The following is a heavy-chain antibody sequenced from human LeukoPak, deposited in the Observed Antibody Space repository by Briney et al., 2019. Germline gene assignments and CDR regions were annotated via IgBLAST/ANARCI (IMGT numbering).Heavy chain of an antibody. D-gene: IGHD3-10*01. CDR3: TRGPEWFWVNFDY. V-gene: IGHV1-18*01. CDR1: GYIYTSYG. J-gene: IGHJ4*02. Sequence: GASVKVSCKASGYIYTSYGINWVRQAPGQGLEWMGWISAFNCYTKYAQKLQGRVTMTTDTSTSTAHMELRSLRTDDTAVYYCTRGPEWFWVNFDYWGQGTLVTVSS. CDR2: ISAFNCYT.